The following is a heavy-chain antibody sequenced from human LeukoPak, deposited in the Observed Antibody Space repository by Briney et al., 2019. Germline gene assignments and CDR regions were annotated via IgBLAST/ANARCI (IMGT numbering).Heavy chain of an antibody. V-gene: IGHV4-39*07. CDR3: AKFEGGTMEDY. D-gene: IGHD1-1*01. J-gene: IGHJ4*02. CDR2: NDYRGNS. Sequence: SETLSLTCTVSGGSDSSRGYYWGWIHQPPGKGLEWIGSNDYRGNSYYIPSLKSRVTISIDTSKNQLSLRLTSVTAADTAVYYCAKFEGGTMEDYWGQGTLVTASS. CDR1: GGSDSSRGYY.